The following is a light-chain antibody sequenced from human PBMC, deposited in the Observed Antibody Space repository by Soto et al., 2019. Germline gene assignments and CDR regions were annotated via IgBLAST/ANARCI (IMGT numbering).Light chain of an antibody. CDR3: QQRSNWPPRWT. CDR1: QSVSSY. V-gene: IGKV3-11*01. J-gene: IGKJ1*01. CDR2: DAS. Sequence: ESVLTQSPATLSLSPGERATLSCRASQSVSSYLAWYQQKPGQAPRLLIYDASNRATGIPARFSGSGSGTDFTLTISSLEPEDFAVYYCQQRSNWPPRWTFGQGTRWIS.